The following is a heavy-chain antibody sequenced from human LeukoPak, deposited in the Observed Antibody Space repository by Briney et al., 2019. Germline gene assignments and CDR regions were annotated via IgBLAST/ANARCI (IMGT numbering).Heavy chain of an antibody. V-gene: IGHV3-43*02. CDR3: AKDVGRSAYDLLTGYPSR. D-gene: IGHD3-9*01. CDR2: ISGDGDST. CDR1: GFTFDDYA. J-gene: IGHJ4*02. Sequence: PGGSLRLSCAASGFTFDDYAMHWVRQRPGKGLELVSVISGDGDSTYYGDSVKGRFTISRDNSKNSLYLQMNSLRTEDSTLYYCAKDVGRSAYDLLTGYPSRWGQGTLVTVSS.